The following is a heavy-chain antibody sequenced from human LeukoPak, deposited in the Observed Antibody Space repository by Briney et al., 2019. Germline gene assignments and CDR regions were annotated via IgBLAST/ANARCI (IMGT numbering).Heavy chain of an antibody. CDR3: ARPLDRYGALER. CDR2: IYNSGST. V-gene: IGHV4-59*08. CDR1: GGSISSYY. J-gene: IGHJ4*02. Sequence: SETLSLTCTVSGGSISSYYWSWIRQPPGKGLEWIGYIYNSGSTDYNPSLRSRVTISLDASKNQFSLRLSSVTAADTAVYYCARPLDRYGALERWGQGTLVTVSS. D-gene: IGHD4-17*01.